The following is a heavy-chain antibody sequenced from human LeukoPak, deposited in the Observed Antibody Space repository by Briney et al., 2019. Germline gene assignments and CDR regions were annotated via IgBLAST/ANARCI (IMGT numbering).Heavy chain of an antibody. CDR1: GYTFTGYY. Sequence: GASVKVSCKASGYTFTGYYMHWVRQAPGQGLEWMGWINPNSGDTRFVQKFQGRVTMTRDTSISTAYMELSRLRSDDTAVYYCARGATKGYEYWGQGTLVTVSS. CDR3: ARGATKGYEY. V-gene: IGHV1-2*02. J-gene: IGHJ4*02. D-gene: IGHD1-26*01. CDR2: INPNSGDT.